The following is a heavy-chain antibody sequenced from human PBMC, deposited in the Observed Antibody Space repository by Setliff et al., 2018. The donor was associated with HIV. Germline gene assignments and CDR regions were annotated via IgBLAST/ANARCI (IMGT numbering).Heavy chain of an antibody. CDR2: ISGLNGNT. D-gene: IGHD6-19*01. CDR3: GRVPYRSAWFSGGHNPFDV. Sequence: ASVKVSCKASAYSFSKYGISWVRQAPGQGLEWMGWISGLNGNTKYGQNFQGRVTMTMDTSTSTVYMELRSLRSDDTAVYYCGRVPYRSAWFSGGHNPFDVWGQGTMVTVPS. J-gene: IGHJ3*01. V-gene: IGHV1-18*01. CDR1: AYSFSKYG.